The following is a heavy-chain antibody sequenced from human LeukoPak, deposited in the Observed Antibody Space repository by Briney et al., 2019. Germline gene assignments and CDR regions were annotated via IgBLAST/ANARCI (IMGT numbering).Heavy chain of an antibody. J-gene: IGHJ4*02. CDR3: ARHREVRRDGYNSPVTFFDY. Sequence: SETLSLTCTVSGDSNRSSNYYWGWIRQPPGKGLEWIGSICYSGRTYYNPSLKHRVTISVDTSQNHCSLKLSSVTAADAAVYYCARHREVRRDGYNSPVTFFDYWGQGTLVTVSS. V-gene: IGHV4-39*01. CDR1: GDSNRSSNYY. D-gene: IGHD5-24*01. CDR2: ICYSGRT.